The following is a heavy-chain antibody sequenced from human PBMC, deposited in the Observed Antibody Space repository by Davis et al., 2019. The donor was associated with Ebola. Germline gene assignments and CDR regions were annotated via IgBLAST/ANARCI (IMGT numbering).Heavy chain of an antibody. D-gene: IGHD2-2*01. Sequence: PSETLSLTCGVPGGSISSSHWWSWVRQSPGKGLEWIGEIHHSGSTNYNPSLKSRVTTSVDESKNQFSLKLSSVTAADTAVYYCARGYCSSASCSFYYFDDWGQGTLVTVSS. J-gene: IGHJ4*02. V-gene: IGHV4-4*02. CDR3: ARGYCSSASCSFYYFDD. CDR1: GGSISSSHW. CDR2: IHHSGST.